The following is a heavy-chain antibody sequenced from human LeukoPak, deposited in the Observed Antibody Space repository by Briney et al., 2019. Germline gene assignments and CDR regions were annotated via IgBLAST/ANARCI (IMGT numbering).Heavy chain of an antibody. J-gene: IGHJ4*02. D-gene: IGHD3-22*01. CDR3: ARRSYSSGYYYFDY. CDR1: GGSISSRGYY. CDR2: IYNSGST. V-gene: IGHV4-61*05. Sequence: TSSETLSLTCTVSGGSISSRGYYWGWIRQPPGKGLECIGYIYNSGSTNYNPSLKSRVTISVDTSKNQFSLKLSSVTAADTAVYYCARRSYSSGYYYFDYWGQGTLVTVSS.